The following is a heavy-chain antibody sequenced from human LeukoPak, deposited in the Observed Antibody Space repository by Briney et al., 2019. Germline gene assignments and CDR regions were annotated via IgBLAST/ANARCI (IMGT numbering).Heavy chain of an antibody. CDR1: GFTISSSA. Sequence: QTGESLRLSCAASGFTISSSAMTWVRQAPGKEQEWVSSIIASGSRTYYAATVKGRSSISRDNSKNTLYLQMNTLRAEDTAVHYCAKVPGPYYSVSGSFFTWGQGTLVTVSS. CDR2: IIASGSRT. D-gene: IGHD3-10*01. CDR3: AKVPGPYYSVSGSFFT. J-gene: IGHJ5*02. V-gene: IGHV3-23*01.